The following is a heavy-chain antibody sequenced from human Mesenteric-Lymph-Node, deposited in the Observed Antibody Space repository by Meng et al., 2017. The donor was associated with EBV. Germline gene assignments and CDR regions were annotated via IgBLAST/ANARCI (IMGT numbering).Heavy chain of an antibody. D-gene: IGHD6-13*01. CDR1: GGSISSNNW. CDR3: ARDRWQQLDNALDI. V-gene: IGHV4-4*02. J-gene: IGHJ3*02. Sequence: QVRLQESGPGLVKPSETLSLTCAVSGGSISSNNWWSWVRQSPEKGLEWIGEIYHSGGTNYNPSLEGRVSMSVDKSRNQFSLRVNSVTAADTAVYYCARDRWQQLDNALDIWGQGTMVTVSS. CDR2: IYHSGGT.